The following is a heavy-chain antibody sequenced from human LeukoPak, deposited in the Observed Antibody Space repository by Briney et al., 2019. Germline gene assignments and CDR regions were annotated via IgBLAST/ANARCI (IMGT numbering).Heavy chain of an antibody. CDR2: IYYSGST. Sequence: PSETLSLTCTVSGGSISSYYWSWIRQPPGKGLEWIGYIYYSGSTNYNPSLKSRVTISVDTSKNQFSLKLSSVTAADTAVYYCARAGHLAVAGYYFDYWGQGTLVTVSS. D-gene: IGHD6-19*01. J-gene: IGHJ4*02. CDR1: GGSISSYY. V-gene: IGHV4-59*01. CDR3: ARAGHLAVAGYYFDY.